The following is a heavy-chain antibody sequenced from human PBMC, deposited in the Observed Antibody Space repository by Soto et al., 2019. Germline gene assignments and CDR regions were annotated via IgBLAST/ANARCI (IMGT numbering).Heavy chain of an antibody. CDR3: AKDQASGQGSFDS. CDR1: GFTFNIYG. CDR2: ISYDGSNQ. V-gene: IGHV3-30*18. Sequence: QPGGSLRLSCAASGFTFNIYGMHWVRQAPDKGLEWVALISYDGSNQYYADSVKGRFTISRDNSKNTLFLQMNSLRADDTAVYYCAKDQASGQGSFDSWGQGXLVTVYS. J-gene: IGHJ4*02.